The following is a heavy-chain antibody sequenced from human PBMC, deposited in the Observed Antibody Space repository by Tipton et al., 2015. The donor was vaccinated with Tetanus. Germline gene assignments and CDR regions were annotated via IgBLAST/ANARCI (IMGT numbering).Heavy chain of an antibody. Sequence: SLRLSCAASGFIFSSYGIHWVRQAPGKGLEWVAVSWYDGTDKYYADSVKGRFTISRDNSKNTLYLQMNSLRAEDTAVYYCAREADCSGGSCFSGDFDTWGQGTRVTVSS. J-gene: IGHJ4*02. D-gene: IGHD2-15*01. CDR3: AREADCSGGSCFSGDFDT. V-gene: IGHV3-33*01. CDR2: SWYDGTDK. CDR1: GFIFSSYG.